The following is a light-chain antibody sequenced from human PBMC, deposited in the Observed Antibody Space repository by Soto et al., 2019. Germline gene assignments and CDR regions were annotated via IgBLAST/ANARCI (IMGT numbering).Light chain of an antibody. CDR3: QHYKNYPWT. J-gene: IGKJ1*01. CDR2: GAC. CDR1: QDVGRY. V-gene: IGKV1-8*01. Sequence: AIRMTQSPSSLSASAGDRVAIACRASQDVGRYLAWYQQKPGQAPKLLIYGACTLQSGVPSRFSGGGSGTDFTLTISCLQSEDFATYYCQHYKNYPWTFGQGTKVEIK.